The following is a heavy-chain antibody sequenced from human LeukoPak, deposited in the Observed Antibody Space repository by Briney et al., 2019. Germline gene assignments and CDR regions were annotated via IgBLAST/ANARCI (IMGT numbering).Heavy chain of an antibody. V-gene: IGHV3-74*01. CDR3: ARDEPTVTTGPPVGS. J-gene: IGHJ4*02. D-gene: IGHD4-17*01. CDR2: ISTDARTI. Sequence: GGSLRLSCAASGFAFSTNWMHWVRQAPGKGLVWVSHISTDARTITYADSVKGRFTISRDNAKNTLYLQMNSLRVEDTAVYYCARDEPTVTTGPPVGSWGQGTLVTVSS. CDR1: GFAFSTNW.